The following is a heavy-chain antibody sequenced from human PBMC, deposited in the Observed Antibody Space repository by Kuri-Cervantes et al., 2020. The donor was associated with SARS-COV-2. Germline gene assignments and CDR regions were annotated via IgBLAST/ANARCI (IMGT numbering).Heavy chain of an antibody. CDR1: GFTFSSYG. Sequence: GESLKISCAASGFTFSSYGMHWVRQAPGKGLEWVAVIWYDGSKKYSADSVKGRFTISRDNSKNTLYLQMNSLRAEDTAVYYCARAGQYQLLYDTKEAYYYGMDVWGQGTTVTVSS. D-gene: IGHD2-2*02. CDR2: IWYDGSKK. V-gene: IGHV3-33*01. J-gene: IGHJ6*02. CDR3: ARAGQYQLLYDTKEAYYYGMDV.